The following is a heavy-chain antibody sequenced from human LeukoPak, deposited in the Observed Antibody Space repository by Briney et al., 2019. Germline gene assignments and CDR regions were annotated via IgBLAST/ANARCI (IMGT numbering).Heavy chain of an antibody. J-gene: IGHJ4*02. D-gene: IGHD6-19*01. CDR2: INHSGST. Sequence: SETLSLTCAVYGGSFSGYYWSWIRQPPGKGLEWIGEINHSGSTNYNPSLKSRVTISVDTSKNQFSLKLSSVTAADTAVYYCASSEIAVAGIDYWGQGTLVTVSS. CDR3: ASSEIAVAGIDY. V-gene: IGHV4-34*01. CDR1: GGSFSGYY.